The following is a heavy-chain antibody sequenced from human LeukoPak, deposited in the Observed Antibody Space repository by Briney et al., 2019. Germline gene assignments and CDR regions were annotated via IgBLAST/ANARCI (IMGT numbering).Heavy chain of an antibody. V-gene: IGHV6-1*01. CDR3: ARDVATTGWYTFDY. D-gene: IGHD6-19*01. CDR1: GDSVCSSNGG. J-gene: IGHJ4*02. Sequence: SETLSLTCAISGDSVCSSNGGWNRHTQCPSIDLEWLVRTYYRSKWYPEYAVSVKGRITISPATSNNQLSLQLSAVTPEDTAVYYCARDVATTGWYTFDYWGQGTLVTVSA. CDR2: TYYRSKWYP.